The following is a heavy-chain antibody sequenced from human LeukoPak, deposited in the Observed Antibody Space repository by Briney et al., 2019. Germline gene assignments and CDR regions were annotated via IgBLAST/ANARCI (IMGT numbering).Heavy chain of an antibody. Sequence: SVKVSCKASGGTFSSYAISWVRQAPGQGLEWMGRIIPILGIANYAQKFQGRVTITADKSTSTAYMELSSLRSEDTAVYYCARESTHGIPGYSSSWYASGGNFDYWGQGTLVTVSS. J-gene: IGHJ4*02. V-gene: IGHV1-69*04. CDR1: GGTFSSYA. CDR3: ARESTHGIPGYSSSWYASGGNFDY. CDR2: IIPILGIA. D-gene: IGHD6-13*01.